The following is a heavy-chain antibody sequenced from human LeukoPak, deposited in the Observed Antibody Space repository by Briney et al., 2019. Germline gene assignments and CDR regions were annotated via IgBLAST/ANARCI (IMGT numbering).Heavy chain of an antibody. D-gene: IGHD3-16*01. V-gene: IGHV4-59*01. CDR2: IFNSGST. CDR1: GDSISSYY. J-gene: IGHJ2*01. Sequence: SETLSLTCTVSGDSISSYYWSWIRQPPGKGLEWIGYIFNSGSTNYNPSLKSRVTISVDTSKNQFSLKLSSVTAADTAVYYCARARGGGSAWYFDLWSRGTLVTVSS. CDR3: ARARGGGSAWYFDL.